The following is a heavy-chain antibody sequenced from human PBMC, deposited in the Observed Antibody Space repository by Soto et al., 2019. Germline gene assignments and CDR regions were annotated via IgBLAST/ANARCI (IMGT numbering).Heavy chain of an antibody. Sequence: GASLKVSCKASGYTFTSYAMHWVRQAPGQRLEWMGWINAGNGNTKYSQKFQGRVTITRDTSASTAYMELSSLRSEDTAVYYCAREGFGRYYYGMDVWGQGTTVTVSS. CDR1: GYTFTSYA. D-gene: IGHD3-10*01. CDR3: AREGFGRYYYGMDV. V-gene: IGHV1-3*01. J-gene: IGHJ6*02. CDR2: INAGNGNT.